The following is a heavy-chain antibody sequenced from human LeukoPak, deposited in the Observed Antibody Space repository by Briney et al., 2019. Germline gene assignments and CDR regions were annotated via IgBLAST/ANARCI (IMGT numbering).Heavy chain of an antibody. V-gene: IGHV3-23*01. Sequence: PGGSLRLSCAASGFTFSSYAMSWVRQAPGKGLEWVSAISGSGGSTYYADSVKGRFTISRDNSKNTLYLQMNSLRSDDTAVYYCARWVLVKQMATKPVASFDYWGQGTLVTVSS. CDR3: ARWVLVKQMATKPVASFDY. CDR1: GFTFSSYA. CDR2: ISGSGGST. D-gene: IGHD5-24*01. J-gene: IGHJ4*02.